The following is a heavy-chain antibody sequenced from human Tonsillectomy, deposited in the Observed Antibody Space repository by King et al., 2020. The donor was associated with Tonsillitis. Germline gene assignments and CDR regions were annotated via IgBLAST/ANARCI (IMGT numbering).Heavy chain of an antibody. CDR1: GFSFSTYG. Sequence: QLVQSGAGVVQPGRSLRLSCAASGFSFSTYGMHWVRQAPGRGLEWVAVISYDGSNKYYTDSVKGRFTISRDNSKNTLYLQMNSLRAEDTAVYYCANTPDVYYDSSGYFDYWGQGILATVSS. V-gene: IGHV3-30*18. CDR2: ISYDGSNK. D-gene: IGHD3-22*01. J-gene: IGHJ4*02. CDR3: ANTPDVYYDSSGYFDY.